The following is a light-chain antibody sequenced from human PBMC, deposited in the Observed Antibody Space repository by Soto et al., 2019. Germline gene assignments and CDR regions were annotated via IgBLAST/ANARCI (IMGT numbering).Light chain of an antibody. V-gene: IGKV1-27*01. J-gene: IGKJ3*01. CDR3: QKYSSVPV. CDR2: AAS. Sequence: DIQMTQSPTSLSASVGDRVTITCLASQDIRNFVAWYQQKPGKAPKLLIYAASTLQSGVPSRFSGSGSGTDFTLTINSRQPEDVATYSCQKYSSVPVFGPGTKVEIK. CDR1: QDIRNF.